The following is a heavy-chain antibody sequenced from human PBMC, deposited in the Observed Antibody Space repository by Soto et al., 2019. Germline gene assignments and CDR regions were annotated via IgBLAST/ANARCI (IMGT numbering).Heavy chain of an antibody. CDR3: ARLSRDGYNNIDY. J-gene: IGHJ4*02. CDR1: GFTFSDYY. Sequence: QVQLVESGGGLVKPGGSLRLSCAASGFTFSDYYMSWIRQAPGKGLEWVSYIGSSSSYTNYADSVKGRFTISRDNAKNSLDLQMNSLRAEDTAVYYCARLSRDGYNNIDYWGQGTLVTVSS. V-gene: IGHV3-11*05. D-gene: IGHD5-12*01. CDR2: IGSSSSYT.